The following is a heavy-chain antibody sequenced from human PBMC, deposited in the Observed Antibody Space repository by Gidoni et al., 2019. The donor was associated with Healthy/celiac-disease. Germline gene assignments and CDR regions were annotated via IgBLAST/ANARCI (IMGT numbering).Heavy chain of an antibody. CDR1: GFTFSSYR. CDR3: AKEGWQYYYDSSGYSPPDY. CDR2: ISYDGSNK. J-gene: IGHJ4*02. D-gene: IGHD3-22*01. V-gene: IGHV3-30*18. Sequence: QVQLVESGGGVVQPVRSLRLSCAASGFTFSSYRLHWVRQAPGKGLEWVAVISYDGSNKYYADSVKGRFTISRDNSKNTLYLQMNSLRAEDTAVYYCAKEGWQYYYDSSGYSPPDYWGQGTLVTVSS.